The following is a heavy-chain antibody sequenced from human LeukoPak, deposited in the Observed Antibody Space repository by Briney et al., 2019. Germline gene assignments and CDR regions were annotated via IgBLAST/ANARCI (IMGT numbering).Heavy chain of an antibody. Sequence: GGSLRLSCAASGFTFSSYWMHWVRQAPGKGLVWVSRINTDGSSTSYADSVKGRFTISRDNAKNTLYLQMNSLRAEDTAVYYCTTHYGSGNYWGQGTLVTVSS. CDR1: GFTFSSYW. CDR3: TTHYGSGNY. J-gene: IGHJ4*02. CDR2: INTDGSST. V-gene: IGHV3-74*01. D-gene: IGHD3-10*01.